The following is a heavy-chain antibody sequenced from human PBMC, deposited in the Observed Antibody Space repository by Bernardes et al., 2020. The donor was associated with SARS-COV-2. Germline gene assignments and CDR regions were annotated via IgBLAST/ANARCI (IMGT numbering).Heavy chain of an antibody. Sequence: SETLSLTRAVYGGSFSGYYWSWIRQPPGKGLEWIGEINHSGSTNYNPSLKSRVTISVDTSKNQFSLKLSSVTAADTAVYYCARGPRKWFGELFPYSYYYYGMDVWGHGTTVTVSS. CDR3: ARGPRKWFGELFPYSYYYYGMDV. D-gene: IGHD3-10*01. CDR1: GGSFSGYY. V-gene: IGHV4-34*01. J-gene: IGHJ6*02. CDR2: INHSGST.